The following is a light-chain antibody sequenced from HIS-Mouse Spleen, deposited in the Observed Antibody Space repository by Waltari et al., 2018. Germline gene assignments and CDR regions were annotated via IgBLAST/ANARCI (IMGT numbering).Light chain of an antibody. CDR2: AAS. V-gene: IGKV1-9*01. Sequence: DIQFTQSPSFLSASVGDRVTITCRASQGISSYLAWYQQKPGKPPKLLIYAASTLQSGVPSRFSGSGSGTEFTLTISSLQPEDFATYYCQQLNSYPPTFGQGTKVEIK. J-gene: IGKJ1*01. CDR3: QQLNSYPPT. CDR1: QGISSY.